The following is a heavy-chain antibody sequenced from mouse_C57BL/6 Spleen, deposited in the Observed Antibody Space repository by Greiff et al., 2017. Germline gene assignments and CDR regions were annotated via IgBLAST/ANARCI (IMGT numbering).Heavy chain of an antibody. CDR1: GFTFSSYA. J-gene: IGHJ4*01. D-gene: IGHD1-1*01. CDR2: ISSGGDYI. V-gene: IGHV5-9-1*02. CDR3: TRHEIYYYGSSYGAMDY. Sequence: EVKLMESGEGLVKPGGSLKLSCAASGFTFSSYAMSWVRQTPEKRLEWVAYISSGGDYIYYADTVKGRFTISRDNARNTLYLQMSSLKSEDTAMYYCTRHEIYYYGSSYGAMDYWGQGTSVTVSS.